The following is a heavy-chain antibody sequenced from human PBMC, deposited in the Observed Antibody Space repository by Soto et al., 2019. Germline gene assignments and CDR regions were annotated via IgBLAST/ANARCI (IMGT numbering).Heavy chain of an antibody. J-gene: IGHJ6*03. CDR2: IYSGGST. Sequence: LRLSCAASGFTVSSNYMSWVRQAPGKGLEWVSVIYSGGSTYYADSVKGRFTISRDNSKNTLYLQMNSLRAEDTAVYYCATSSITSADNLFFVDMDVWGKGTTVTVSS. CDR3: ATSSITSADNLFFVDMDV. D-gene: IGHD5-12*01. V-gene: IGHV3-66*01. CDR1: GFTVSSNY.